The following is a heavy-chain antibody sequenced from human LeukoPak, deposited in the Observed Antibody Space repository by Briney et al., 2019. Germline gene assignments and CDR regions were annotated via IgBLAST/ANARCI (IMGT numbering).Heavy chain of an antibody. Sequence: ASVTVSCTASGYTFTGYYMHWVRQAPGQGLEWMGWINPNSGGTNYAQKFQGRVTMTRDTSISTAYMELSRLRSDDTAVYYCARDPGGYCSSTSCPPEDYWGQGTLVTVSS. CDR2: INPNSGGT. CDR1: GYTFTGYY. V-gene: IGHV1-2*02. CDR3: ARDPGGYCSSTSCPPEDY. D-gene: IGHD2-2*01. J-gene: IGHJ4*02.